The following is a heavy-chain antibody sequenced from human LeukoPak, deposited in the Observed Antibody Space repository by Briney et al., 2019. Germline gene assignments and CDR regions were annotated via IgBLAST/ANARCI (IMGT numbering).Heavy chain of an antibody. V-gene: IGHV4-39*07. D-gene: IGHD3-22*01. J-gene: IGHJ4*02. CDR1: GGSIXSYY. CDR3: AXVRTYXYDSSGYYYFDY. CDR2: IYYSGST. Sequence: XXVXGGSIXSYYWGWIRQPPGKGLEWIGSIYYSGSTYYNPSLKSRVTISVDTSKNQFSLKLSSVTAADTAVYYCAXVRTYXYDSSGYYYFDYWGQGTLVTVSS.